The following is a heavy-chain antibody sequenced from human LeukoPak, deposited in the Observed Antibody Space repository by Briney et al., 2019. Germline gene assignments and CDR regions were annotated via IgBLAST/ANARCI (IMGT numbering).Heavy chain of an antibody. D-gene: IGHD1-26*01. CDR2: IWYDGSNK. V-gene: IGHV3-33*01. CDR1: GFTFSSYG. J-gene: IGHJ4*02. Sequence: GRSLRLSCAASGFTFSSYGMHWVRQAPGKGLEWVAVIWYDGSNKYYADSVKGRFTISRDNSKNTLYLQMNSLRAEDTAVYYCARDHSGSYLYFDYWGQGGLVTVSS. CDR3: ARDHSGSYLYFDY.